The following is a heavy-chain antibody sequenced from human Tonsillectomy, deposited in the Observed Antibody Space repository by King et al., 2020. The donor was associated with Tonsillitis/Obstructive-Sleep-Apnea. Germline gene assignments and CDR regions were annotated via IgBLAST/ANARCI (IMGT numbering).Heavy chain of an antibody. CDR3: AREGRLQIYENRGDHYGGIDY. Sequence: VQLVESGAEVKKPGASVKVSCKASGYTFNTYGISWVRQAPGQRLEWMGWISPYNFKTNYAPSFQGRFTMTTDTSTTTAYMELRSLRSDDTALYYCAREGRLQIYENRGDHYGGIDYWGQGTLVTVSS. V-gene: IGHV1-18*01. CDR1: GYTFNTYG. J-gene: IGHJ4*02. D-gene: IGHD3-22*01. CDR2: ISPYNFKT.